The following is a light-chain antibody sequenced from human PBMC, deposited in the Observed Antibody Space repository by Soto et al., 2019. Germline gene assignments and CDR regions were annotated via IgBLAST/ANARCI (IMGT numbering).Light chain of an antibody. J-gene: IGKJ1*01. CDR1: QSINSW. V-gene: IGKV1-5*03. CDR3: QQYNSYSGT. CDR2: KAS. Sequence: DIKMTQSPSTLSASVGDRVTITCRASQSINSWLAWYQQKPGKAPKLLIYKASSLESGVPSRFSGSGSGTEFTLTISSLQPDDFATYYCQQYNSYSGTFGQGTKVDIK.